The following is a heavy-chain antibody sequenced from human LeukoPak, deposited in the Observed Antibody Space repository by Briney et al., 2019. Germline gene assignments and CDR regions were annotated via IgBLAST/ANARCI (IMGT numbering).Heavy chain of an antibody. J-gene: IGHJ4*02. CDR3: AYMRGLYYGIDY. V-gene: IGHV3-23*01. D-gene: IGHD3-10*01. CDR2: ISGGDGST. Sequence: GGSLRLSCAASGFTFSSYAMTWVRQAPGKGLEWVSSISGGDGSTYYADSVKGRFTISRDNSKNTLYLQMNSLRAEDTAVYYCAYMRGLYYGIDYWGRGTLVTVSS. CDR1: GFTFSSYA.